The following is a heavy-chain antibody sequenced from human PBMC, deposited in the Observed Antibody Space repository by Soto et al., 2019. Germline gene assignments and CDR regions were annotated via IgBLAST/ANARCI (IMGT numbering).Heavy chain of an antibody. CDR3: ARGSRELDY. J-gene: IGHJ4*02. CDR1: GFTFTTYG. V-gene: IGHV3-30*03. CDR2: VSYDGSDK. Sequence: GGSLRLSCAASGFTFTTYGMHWVRQAPGKGLEWVSGVSYDGSDKEYEETVKGRFSISRDNSMKTLDLQMLSLRSEDTAVYYCARGSRELDYWGQGTLVTVSS.